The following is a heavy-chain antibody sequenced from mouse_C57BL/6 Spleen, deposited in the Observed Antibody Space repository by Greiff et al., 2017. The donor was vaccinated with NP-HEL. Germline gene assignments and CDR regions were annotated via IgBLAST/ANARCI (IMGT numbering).Heavy chain of an antibody. CDR3: ARYDYLYAMDY. J-gene: IGHJ4*01. CDR1: GYTFTDYY. Sequence: EVQLQQSGPELVKPGASVKISCKASGYTFTDYYMNWVKQSHGKSLEWIGDINPNNGGTSYNQKFKGKATLTVDKSSSTAYMELRSLTSEDSAVYYCARYDYLYAMDYWGQGTSGTVSS. D-gene: IGHD5-5*01. V-gene: IGHV1-26*01. CDR2: INPNNGGT.